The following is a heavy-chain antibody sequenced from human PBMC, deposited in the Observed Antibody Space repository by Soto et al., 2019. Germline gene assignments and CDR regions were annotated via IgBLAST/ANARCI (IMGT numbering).Heavy chain of an antibody. CDR2: IYYSGST. CDR1: GGSISSSSYY. D-gene: IGHD2-2*01. CDR3: ARRSVRGAIVVVRDAFDI. J-gene: IGHJ3*02. Sequence: SETLSLTCTVSGGSISSSSYYWGWIRQPPGKGLEWIGSIYYSGSTYYNPSLKSRVTISVDTSKNQFSLKLSSVTAADTAVYYCARRSVRGAIVVVRDAFDIWGQGTMVTVSS. V-gene: IGHV4-39*01.